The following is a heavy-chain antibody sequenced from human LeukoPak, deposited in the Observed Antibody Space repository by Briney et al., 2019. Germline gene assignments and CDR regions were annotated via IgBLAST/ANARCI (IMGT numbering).Heavy chain of an antibody. CDR1: GGSISSGSYY. CDR3: AREGWFGGSHNWFDP. CDR2: IYTSGST. V-gene: IGHV4-61*02. Sequence: SETLSLTCTVSGGSISSGSYYWSWIRQPAGKGLEWIGRIYTSGSTNYNPSLKSRVTISVDTSKNQFSLKLSSVTAADTAVYYCAREGWFGGSHNWFDPWGQGTLVTVSS. D-gene: IGHD3-10*01. J-gene: IGHJ5*02.